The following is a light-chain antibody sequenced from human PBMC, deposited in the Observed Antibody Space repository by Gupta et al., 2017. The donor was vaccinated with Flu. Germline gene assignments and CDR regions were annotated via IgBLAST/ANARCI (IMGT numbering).Light chain of an antibody. J-gene: IGLJ1*01. CDR1: SSNIGAGYV. V-gene: IGLV1-40*01. CDR3: QSYDTSLSGSTV. CDR2: DNN. Sequence: QSVLTQPPSVSGAPGQRVTISCTGSSSNIGAGYVLHWYQQLPGTAPKLLIYDNNNRPSGVPDRFSGSRSGTSASLAITGLQVEDEADYYCQSYDTSLSGSTVFGTGTKVIVL.